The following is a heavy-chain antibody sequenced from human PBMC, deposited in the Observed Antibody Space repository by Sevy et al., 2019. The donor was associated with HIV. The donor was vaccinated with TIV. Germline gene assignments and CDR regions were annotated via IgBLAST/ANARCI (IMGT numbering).Heavy chain of an antibody. D-gene: IGHD2-15*01. CDR2: IYYSGST. J-gene: IGHJ3*02. CDR3: ARLPHGYCSGGSCRRGAFDI. CDR1: GGSISSSSYY. Sequence: SETLSLTCTVSGGSISSSSYYWGWIRQPPGKGLEWIGSIYYSGSTYYNPSLKSRVTISVDTSKNQFSLMLSSVTAADTAVYYCARLPHGYCSGGSCRRGAFDIWGQGTMVTVSS. V-gene: IGHV4-39*01.